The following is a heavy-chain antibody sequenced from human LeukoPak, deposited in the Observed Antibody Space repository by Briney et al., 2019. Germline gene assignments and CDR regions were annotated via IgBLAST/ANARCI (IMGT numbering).Heavy chain of an antibody. D-gene: IGHD3-3*01. CDR3: APRCGWYYDFWSGYCEADV. J-gene: IGHJ6*04. CDR1: GFTFSSYS. Sequence: GGSLRLSCAASGFTFSSYSMNWVRQAPGKGLEWVSYISSSSSTIYYADSVKGRFTISRDNAKNSLYLQMNSLRAEDTAVYYCAPRCGWYYDFWSGYCEADVWGKGTTVTVSS. CDR2: ISSSSSTI. V-gene: IGHV3-48*01.